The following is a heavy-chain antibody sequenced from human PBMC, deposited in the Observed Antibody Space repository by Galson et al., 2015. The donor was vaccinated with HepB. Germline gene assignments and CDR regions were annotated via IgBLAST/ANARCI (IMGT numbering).Heavy chain of an antibody. V-gene: IGHV1-18*01. CDR2: ISAYDSST. J-gene: IGHJ5*02. D-gene: IGHD2-8*02. CDR1: GYTFSSYS. CDR3: ARGALVAVVNANLNNWSDP. Sequence: SVKVSCKASGYTFSSYSIAWVRQAPGQGLEWMGRISAYDSSTNYAQKFQGRVTMTTETSTTTAYLELRSLRSDDTAVYYCARGALVAVVNANLNNWSDPWGQGTLVTVSS.